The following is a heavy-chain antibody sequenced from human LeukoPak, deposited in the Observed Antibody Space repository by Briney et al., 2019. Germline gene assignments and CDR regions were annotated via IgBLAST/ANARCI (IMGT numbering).Heavy chain of an antibody. CDR2: ISSSGSTI. CDR3: GSGSYSPRGGRFDY. D-gene: IGHD3-10*01. Sequence: PGGSLRLSCAASGFTFSDYYMSWIRQAPGKGLKWVSYISSSGSTIYYADSVKGRFTISRDNAKNSLYLQMNSLRAEDTAVYYCGSGSYSPRGGRFDYWGQGTLVTVSS. V-gene: IGHV3-11*01. J-gene: IGHJ4*02. CDR1: GFTFSDYY.